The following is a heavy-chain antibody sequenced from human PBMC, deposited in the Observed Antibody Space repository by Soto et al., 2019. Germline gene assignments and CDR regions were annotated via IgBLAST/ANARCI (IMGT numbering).Heavy chain of an antibody. CDR3: ARRYGGAFDF. CDR1: GGSLSSYY. D-gene: IGHD3-10*01. CDR2: IFYSGST. V-gene: IGHV4-59*08. J-gene: IGHJ3*01. Sequence: QVQLQESGPGLVKPSETLSLTCTVSGGSLSSYYWSWIRQPPGKRLEWIGYIFYSGSTNYNPSLRSLVTISVDTSKSQFSLKLSSVTAADTAVYYCARRYGGAFDFWGQGTMVTVSS.